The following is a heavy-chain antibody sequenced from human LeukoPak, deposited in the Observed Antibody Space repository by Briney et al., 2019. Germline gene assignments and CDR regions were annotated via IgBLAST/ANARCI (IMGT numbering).Heavy chain of an antibody. CDR2: IIPNSGGT. Sequence: RASVKVSCKASGYTFTVHFVHWVRQAPGQGLEWMGWIIPNSGGTNYAQKSQGRVTMTRDTSISTAYMELSGLRSDDTAVYYCARGGGNSWFDYWGQGTLVTVSS. D-gene: IGHD6-13*01. J-gene: IGHJ4*02. V-gene: IGHV1-2*02. CDR3: ARGGGNSWFDY. CDR1: GYTFTVHF.